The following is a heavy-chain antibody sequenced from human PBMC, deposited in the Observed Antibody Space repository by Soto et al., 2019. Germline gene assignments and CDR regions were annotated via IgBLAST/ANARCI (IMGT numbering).Heavy chain of an antibody. D-gene: IGHD6-19*01. CDR2: ISAYNGNT. CDR1: GYTFTSYG. J-gene: IGHJ4*02. Sequence: ASVKVSCKASGYTFTSYGISWVRQAPGQGLEWMGWISAYNGNTNYAQKLQGRVTMTTDTSTSTAYMELRSLRSDDTAVYYCARMPTSGWYPTYYFDYWGQGTLVTVSS. V-gene: IGHV1-18*01. CDR3: ARMPTSGWYPTYYFDY.